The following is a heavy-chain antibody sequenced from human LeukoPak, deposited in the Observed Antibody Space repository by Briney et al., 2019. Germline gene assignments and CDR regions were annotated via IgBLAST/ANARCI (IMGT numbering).Heavy chain of an antibody. J-gene: IGHJ4*02. CDR2: IYHSGST. Sequence: SETLSLTCAVSGGSISSSNWWSWVRQPPGKGLEWIGEIYHSGSTNYNPSLKSRVTISVDKSKNQFSLKLSSVTAADTAVYYCAREVEGYSYGYPYYFDYWGQGTLVTVSS. V-gene: IGHV4-4*02. CDR3: AREVEGYSYGYPYYFDY. D-gene: IGHD5-18*01. CDR1: GGSISSSNW.